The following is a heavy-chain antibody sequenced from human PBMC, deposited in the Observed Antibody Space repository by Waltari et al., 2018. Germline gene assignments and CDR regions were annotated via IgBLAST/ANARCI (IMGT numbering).Heavy chain of an antibody. D-gene: IGHD1-26*01. J-gene: IGHJ4*02. CDR1: GGSISNYF. Sequence: QVQLQESGPGLVKPSETLSLTCTVPGGSISNYFWGWIRKPAGNGLEWIGRIYTSENTNYNPSLKSRVTMSVDTSKNQFSLKLNSVTAADTAVYYCARENRGRSYSHFDYWGQGTLVTVSS. V-gene: IGHV4-4*07. CDR2: IYTSENT. CDR3: ARENRGRSYSHFDY.